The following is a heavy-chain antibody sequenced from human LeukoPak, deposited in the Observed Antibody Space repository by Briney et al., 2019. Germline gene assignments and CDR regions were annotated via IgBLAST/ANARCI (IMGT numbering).Heavy chain of an antibody. D-gene: IGHD3-10*01. Sequence: PGGSLRLSCAASGFNFNNYAMSWVRQTPGKGLEWVSGISDNDGSTYYTDSVKGRFTISRDNSEGTVYLQMNNLRAADTALCLCVRHDSYIPFWGQGTPVTVSS. CDR1: GFNFNNYA. CDR3: VRHDSYIPF. V-gene: IGHV3-23*01. J-gene: IGHJ1*01. CDR2: ISDNDGST.